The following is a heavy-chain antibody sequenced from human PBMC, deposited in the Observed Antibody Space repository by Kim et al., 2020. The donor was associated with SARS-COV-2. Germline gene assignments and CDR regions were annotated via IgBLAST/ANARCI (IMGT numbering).Heavy chain of an antibody. Sequence: SETLSLTCAVYGGSFSGYYWSWIRQPPGKGLEWIGEINHSGSTNYNPSLKSRVTISVDTSKNQFSLKLSSVTAADTAVYYCARVKYQLPQGFDYWGQGTLVTVSS. D-gene: IGHD2-2*01. V-gene: IGHV4-34*01. CDR1: GGSFSGYY. CDR2: INHSGST. CDR3: ARVKYQLPQGFDY. J-gene: IGHJ4*02.